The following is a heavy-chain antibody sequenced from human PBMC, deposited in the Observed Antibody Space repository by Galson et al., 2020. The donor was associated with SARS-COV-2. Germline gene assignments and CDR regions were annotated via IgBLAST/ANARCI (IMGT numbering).Heavy chain of an antibody. CDR1: GGTFSSYA. J-gene: IGHJ4*02. Sequence: SVKVSCKASGGTFSSYAISWVRQAPGQGLEWMGGIIPIFGTANYAQKFQGRVTITADESTSTAYMELSSLRSEDTAVYYCARDLGDYYDSSGYYPNSGWGQGTLVTVSS. CDR3: ARDLGDYYDSSGYYPNSG. D-gene: IGHD3-22*01. CDR2: IIPIFGTA. V-gene: IGHV1-69*13.